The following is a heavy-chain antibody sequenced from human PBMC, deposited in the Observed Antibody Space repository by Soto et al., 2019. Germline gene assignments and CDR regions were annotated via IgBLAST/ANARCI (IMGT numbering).Heavy chain of an antibody. J-gene: IGHJ6*02. CDR2: IVVGSGNT. Sequence: ASVNVSCKSSGFTFTSSSVQWVRQARGQRLEWIGWIVVGSGNTNYAQKFQERVTITRDMPTSTAYMELSSLRSEDTAMYYCAADPRNYYGMDVWGQGTTVTVSS. V-gene: IGHV1-58*01. CDR3: AADPRNYYGMDV. CDR1: GFTFTSSS.